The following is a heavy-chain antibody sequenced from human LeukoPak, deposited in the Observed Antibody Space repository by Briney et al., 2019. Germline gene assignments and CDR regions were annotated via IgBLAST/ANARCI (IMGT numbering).Heavy chain of an antibody. CDR3: ARDLESGSYIGGY. D-gene: IGHD1-26*01. CDR1: GFTFSSYS. J-gene: IGHJ4*02. CDR2: ISSSSSTI. Sequence: GGSLGLSCAASGFTFSSYSMNWVRQAPGKGLEWVSYISSSSSTIYYADSVKGRFTISRDNAKNSLYLQMNSLRAEDTAVYYCARDLESGSYIGGYWGQGTLVTVSS. V-gene: IGHV3-48*04.